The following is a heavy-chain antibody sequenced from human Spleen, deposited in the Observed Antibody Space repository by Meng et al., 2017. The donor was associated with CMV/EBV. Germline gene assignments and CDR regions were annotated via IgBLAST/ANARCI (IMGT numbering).Heavy chain of an antibody. Sequence: SETLSLTCTVSGGSISSSSYYWGWIRQPPGKGLEWIGSIYYSGSTYYNPSLKSRVTISVDTSKNQFSLKLSSVTAADTAVYYCARQSIAAREGFDDWGQGTLVTVSS. CDR2: IYYSGST. V-gene: IGHV4-39*01. D-gene: IGHD6-6*01. CDR3: ARQSIAAREGFDD. J-gene: IGHJ4*02. CDR1: GGSISSSSYY.